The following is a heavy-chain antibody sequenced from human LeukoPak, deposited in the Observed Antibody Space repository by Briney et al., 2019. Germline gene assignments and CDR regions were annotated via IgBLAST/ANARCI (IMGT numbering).Heavy chain of an antibody. CDR2: VIPIFGTA. CDR1: GGTFSSYA. CDR3: AGRSVVVTAIRYYFDY. J-gene: IGHJ4*02. V-gene: IGHV1-69*05. D-gene: IGHD2-21*02. Sequence: SVKVSCKASGGTFSSYAISWVRQAPGQGLEWMGGVIPIFGTANYAQKFQGRVTITTDESTSTAYMELSSLRSEDTAVYYCAGRSVVVTAIRYYFDYCGQGTLVTVSS.